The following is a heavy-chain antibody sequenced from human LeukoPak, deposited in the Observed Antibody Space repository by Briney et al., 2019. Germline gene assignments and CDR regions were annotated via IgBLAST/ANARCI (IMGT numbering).Heavy chain of an antibody. D-gene: IGHD3/OR15-3a*01. CDR1: GGSISGNSYY. Sequence: PSETLSLTCTVSGGSISGNSYYWGWIRQPPGKGLEWVGSIYYSGNPFYNPSLKSRVTISVDTSKNQFSLRLDSVTAADTALYYCASQLDSTGYNTGFIDYWGPGTVVTVSP. CDR3: ASQLDSTGYNTGFIDY. J-gene: IGHJ4*02. CDR2: IYYSGNP. V-gene: IGHV4-39*01.